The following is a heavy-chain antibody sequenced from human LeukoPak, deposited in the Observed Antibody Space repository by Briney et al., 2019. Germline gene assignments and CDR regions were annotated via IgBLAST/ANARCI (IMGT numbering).Heavy chain of an antibody. CDR1: GYTFTSYA. V-gene: IGHV1-69*13. CDR3: ARATEQQLVPRKHYYYGMDV. CDR2: IIPIFGTA. J-gene: IGHJ6*02. D-gene: IGHD6-13*01. Sequence: SVKVSCKASGYTFTSYAISWVRQAPGQGLEWMGGIIPIFGTANYAQKFQGRVTITADESTSTAYMELSSLRSEDTAVYYCARATEQQLVPRKHYYYGMDVWGQGTTVTVSS.